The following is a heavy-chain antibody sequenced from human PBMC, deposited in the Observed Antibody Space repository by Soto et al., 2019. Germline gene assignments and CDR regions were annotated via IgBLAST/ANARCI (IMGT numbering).Heavy chain of an antibody. CDR1: GFTFSSYW. CDR2: IKQDGSDK. CDR3: ARQTRAPES. J-gene: IGHJ4*02. D-gene: IGHD3-10*01. V-gene: IGHV3-7*03. Sequence: EVQLVESGGGLVQPGGSLRLSCAASGFTFSSYWMTWVRQAPGKGLECVANIKQDGSDKYYVDSVKGRFTISRDNAKNSLYLQMYSLRVEDTAVYYCARQTRAPESWGQGTLVTVSS.